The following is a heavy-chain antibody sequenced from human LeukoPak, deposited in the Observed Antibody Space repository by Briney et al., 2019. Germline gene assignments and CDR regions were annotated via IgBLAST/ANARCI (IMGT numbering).Heavy chain of an antibody. CDR2: IYYSGST. J-gene: IGHJ6*02. CDR3: ARGNGDYGDYYYGVDV. CDR1: GGSISSYH. D-gene: IGHD4-17*01. V-gene: IGHV4-59*01. Sequence: PSETLSLTCSVSGGSISSYHWSWIRQPPGKGLEWIGYIYYSGSTNNNPSLKSRVTMSVDTSKNQFSLKLSSVTAADTAVYYCARGNGDYGDYYYGVDVWGQGTTVTVSS.